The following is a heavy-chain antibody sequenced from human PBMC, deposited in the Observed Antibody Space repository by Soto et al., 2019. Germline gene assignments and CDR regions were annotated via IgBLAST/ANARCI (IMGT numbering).Heavy chain of an antibody. D-gene: IGHD7-27*01. Sequence: ASVKVSCKASGYTLTTYYMQWVRQAPGQALEWMGTINPNSGSATYAQKFQGRVTMTRDTSTSTVYMELSSLRSEDTAVYYCARDSTTLTPFVFDIWGQGTMVTVSS. J-gene: IGHJ3*02. CDR2: INPNSGSA. V-gene: IGHV1-46*03. CDR1: GYTLTTYY. CDR3: ARDSTTLTPFVFDI.